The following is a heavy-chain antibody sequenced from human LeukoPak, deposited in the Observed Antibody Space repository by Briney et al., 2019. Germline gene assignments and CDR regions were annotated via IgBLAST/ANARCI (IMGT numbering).Heavy chain of an antibody. V-gene: IGHV4-59*08. CDR3: ARHNCGGDCYSWYFDL. J-gene: IGHJ2*01. D-gene: IGHD2-21*02. CDR1: GGXISSYY. CDR2: IYYSGST. Sequence: PSETLSLTCTVSGGXISSYYCSWIRQPPGKGLEWIGYIYYSGSTNYNPSLKSRVTISVDTSKNQFSLKLSSVTAADTAVYYCARHNCGGDCYSWYFDLWGRGTLVTVSS.